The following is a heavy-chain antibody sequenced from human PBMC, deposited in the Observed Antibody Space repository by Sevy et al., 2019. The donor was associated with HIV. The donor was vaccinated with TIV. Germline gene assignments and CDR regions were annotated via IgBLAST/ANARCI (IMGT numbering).Heavy chain of an antibody. Sequence: SETLSLTCAVYGGSFSGYYWSWIRQPPGKGLEWIGEINHSGSTNYNPSLKSRVTISVDTSKNQFSLRLSSVTAADTAVYYCARRSMIVVGIFDYWGQGTLVTVSS. CDR3: ARRSMIVVGIFDY. CDR2: INHSGST. J-gene: IGHJ4*02. V-gene: IGHV4-34*01. CDR1: GGSFSGYY. D-gene: IGHD3-22*01.